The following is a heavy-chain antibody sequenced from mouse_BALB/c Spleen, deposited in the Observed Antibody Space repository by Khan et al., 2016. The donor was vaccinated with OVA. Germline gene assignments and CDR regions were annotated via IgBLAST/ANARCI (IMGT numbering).Heavy chain of an antibody. CDR3: ARDYGSSYLFFDY. D-gene: IGHD1-1*01. CDR1: GYSITSDYA. CDR2: ITYSGST. J-gene: IGHJ2*01. Sequence: EVQLQESGPGLVKPSQSLSLTCTVTGYSITSDYAWYWIRQFPENKLEWMAYITYSGSTGYNPSLKGRISITRDTSKNQFFLQLNSVTTEDTATYYCARDYGSSYLFFDYWGQGTTLTVSS. V-gene: IGHV3-2*02.